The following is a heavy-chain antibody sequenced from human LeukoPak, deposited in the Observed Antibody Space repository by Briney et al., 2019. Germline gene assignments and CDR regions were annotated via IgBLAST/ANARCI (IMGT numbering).Heavy chain of an antibody. D-gene: IGHD6-19*01. J-gene: IGHJ4*02. CDR1: GGSVTNYY. Sequence: SETLSLTCTVSGGSVTNYYWSCIRQPPGKGLEWIAYIYYTGGANANYNPSLRSRATISVDTSNNQFSLKLSSVTDADTAVYYCARQPVGGYYFDYWGQGTLVPVSS. CDR3: ARQPVGGYYFDY. V-gene: IGHV4-59*08. CDR2: IYYTGGANA.